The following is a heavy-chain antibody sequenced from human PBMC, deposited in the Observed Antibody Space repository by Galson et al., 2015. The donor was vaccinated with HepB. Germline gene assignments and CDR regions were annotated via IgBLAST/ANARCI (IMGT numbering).Heavy chain of an antibody. J-gene: IGHJ4*02. D-gene: IGHD6-19*01. CDR1: GFTFSSYS. V-gene: IGHV3-48*04. CDR2: ISSSSSTI. Sequence: SLRLSCAASGFTFSSYSMNWVRQAPGKGLEWVSYISSSSSTIYYADSVKGRFTISSDNAKNSLYLQMNSLRAEDTAVYYCARASYSSGWYSFDYWGQGTLVTVSS. CDR3: ARASYSSGWYSFDY.